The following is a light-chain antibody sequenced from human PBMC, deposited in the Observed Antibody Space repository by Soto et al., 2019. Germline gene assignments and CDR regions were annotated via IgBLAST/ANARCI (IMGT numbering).Light chain of an antibody. V-gene: IGKV3-20*01. CDR3: QQYGASPIYT. Sequence: EIVLTQSPGTLSLSPGERATLSCRASQSISNTFLAWYQQKPGQAPRLLIYGASSRATGTPDRFSGSGSGTDFTLSISRLEPEDCAVYYCQQYGASPIYTFGQGTKLEIK. J-gene: IGKJ2*01. CDR2: GAS. CDR1: QSISNTF.